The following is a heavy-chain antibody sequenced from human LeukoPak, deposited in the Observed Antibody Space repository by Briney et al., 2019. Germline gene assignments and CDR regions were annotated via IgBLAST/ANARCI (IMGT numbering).Heavy chain of an antibody. CDR2: INPSGGST. V-gene: IGHV1-46*01. Sequence: VASVKVSCKASGYTFTSYCMHWVRQAPGQGLEWMGIINPSGGSTSYAQKFQGRVTMTRDMSTSTVYMELSSLRSEDTAVYYCARDDYSNPRGFDYWGQGTLVTVSS. CDR1: GYTFTSYC. J-gene: IGHJ4*02. CDR3: ARDDYSNPRGFDY. D-gene: IGHD4-11*01.